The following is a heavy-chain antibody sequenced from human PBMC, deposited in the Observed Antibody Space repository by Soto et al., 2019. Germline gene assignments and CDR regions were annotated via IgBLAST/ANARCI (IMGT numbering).Heavy chain of an antibody. J-gene: IGHJ5*01. CDR2: INPNNGNT. Sequence: ASVKVSCKASGYTFTSCYMHWVRQAPGQGLEWMGIINPNNGNTNYAQKLQGRVTMTRDTSTSTVYMELRSLRSDDTAVYYCARGDYDNWFDSWGQGTLVTVAS. CDR1: GYTFTSCY. CDR3: ARGDYDNWFDS. V-gene: IGHV1-46*01. D-gene: IGHD4-17*01.